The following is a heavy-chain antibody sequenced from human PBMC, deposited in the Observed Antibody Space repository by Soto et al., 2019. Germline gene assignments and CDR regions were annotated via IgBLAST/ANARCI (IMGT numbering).Heavy chain of an antibody. Sequence: GVSLRLSCAASGFTFSSYWMHWVRQAPGKGLVWVSRINSDGSSTSYADSVKGRFTISRDNAKNTLYLQMNSLRAEDTAVYYCVTATRLYYFDYWGQGTLVTVSS. CDR1: GFTFSSYW. V-gene: IGHV3-74*01. CDR3: VTATRLYYFDY. D-gene: IGHD2-15*01. J-gene: IGHJ4*02. CDR2: INSDGSST.